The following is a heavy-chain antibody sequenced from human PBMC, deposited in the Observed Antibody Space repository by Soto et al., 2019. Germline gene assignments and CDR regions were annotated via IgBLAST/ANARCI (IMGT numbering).Heavy chain of an antibody. CDR2: IYPGDSDT. CDR1: GYSFTSYW. J-gene: IGHJ6*02. CDR3: ARGITIFGVVSGAYYYYGMDV. D-gene: IGHD3-3*01. Sequence: GESLKISCKGSGYSFTSYWIGWVRQMPGKGLEWMGIIYPGDSDTRYSPSFQGQVTISADKSISTAYLQWSSLKASDTAMYYCARGITIFGVVSGAYYYYGMDVWGQGTTVTVSS. V-gene: IGHV5-51*01.